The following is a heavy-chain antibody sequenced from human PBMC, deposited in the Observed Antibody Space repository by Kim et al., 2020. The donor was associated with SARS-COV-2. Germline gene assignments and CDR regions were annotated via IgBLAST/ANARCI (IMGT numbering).Heavy chain of an antibody. CDR3: ARSAAGMWFDS. CDR1: GASISTATHF. D-gene: IGHD6-13*01. J-gene: IGHJ5*01. Sequence: SETLSLTCTVSGASISTATHFWGWIRQPPGKGLEWIGSIFHTGNTFYSPSLKSRVTISVATSKNQFALKLNSVTAADTAVYFWARSAAGMWFDSWGQGTLVPVSS. V-gene: IGHV4-39*01. CDR2: IFHTGNT.